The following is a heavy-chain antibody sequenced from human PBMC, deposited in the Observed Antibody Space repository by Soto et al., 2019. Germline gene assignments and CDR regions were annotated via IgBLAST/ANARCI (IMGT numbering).Heavy chain of an antibody. Sequence: PGGSLRLSCAASGFTFSSYGMNWVRQAPGKGLECVSYISTSSRTIYYADSVKGRFTISGDNAKNSLYLQMNGLRAEDTAVYYCARVLGTVTSYYYMDVWGKGDTVTVSS. J-gene: IGHJ6*03. CDR3: ARVLGTVTSYYYMDV. CDR2: ISTSSRTI. CDR1: GFTFSSYG. V-gene: IGHV3-48*01. D-gene: IGHD4-17*01.